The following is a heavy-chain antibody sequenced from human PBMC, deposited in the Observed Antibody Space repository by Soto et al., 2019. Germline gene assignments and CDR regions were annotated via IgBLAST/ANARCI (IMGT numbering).Heavy chain of an antibody. D-gene: IGHD6-13*01. CDR1: GFTFSRCW. CDR3: VRVFYRRSWLDF. CDR2: INEDGSDK. Sequence: EVQLVESGGGLVEPGGSLRLSCEASGFTFSRCWMSWVRQAPGKGLEWVASINEDGSDKYYVDSVDGRFTISRDDSLFMHTSSLRAEDTAVYFCVRVFYRRSWLDFWGRGALVTVS. V-gene: IGHV3-7*01. J-gene: IGHJ4*02.